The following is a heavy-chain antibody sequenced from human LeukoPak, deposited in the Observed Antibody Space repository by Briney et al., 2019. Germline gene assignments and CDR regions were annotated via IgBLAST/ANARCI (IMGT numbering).Heavy chain of an antibody. J-gene: IGHJ4*02. CDR1: GFTFSSYW. CDR2: IKQDGSEK. CDR3: AREGNTNTDYGDSNYYFDY. V-gene: IGHV3-7*01. Sequence: GGSLRLSCAASGFTFSSYWMSWVHQAPGKGLEWVANIKQDGSEKYYVDSVKGRFTISRDNAKNSLYLQMNSLRAEDTAVYYCAREGNTNTDYGDSNYYFDYWGQGTLVTVSS. D-gene: IGHD4-17*01.